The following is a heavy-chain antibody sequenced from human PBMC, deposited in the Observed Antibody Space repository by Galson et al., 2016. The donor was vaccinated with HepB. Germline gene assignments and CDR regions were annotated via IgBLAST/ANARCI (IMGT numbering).Heavy chain of an antibody. J-gene: IGHJ5*02. V-gene: IGHV4-39*07. Sequence: SETLSLTCTVSGGSISSSSSYYWGWVRQSPGKGLEWIGSIYYSGNTYYNSSLKSRVTISVDTSKNQFSLSLTSVTAADTAVYYSLAGTGGWFDPWGQGTLVTVSS. CDR2: IYYSGNT. CDR1: GGSISSSSSYY. CDR3: LAGTGGWFDP. D-gene: IGHD1-1*01.